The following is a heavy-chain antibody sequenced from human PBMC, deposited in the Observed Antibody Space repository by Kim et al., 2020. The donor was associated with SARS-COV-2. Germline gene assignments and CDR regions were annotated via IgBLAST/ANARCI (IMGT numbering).Heavy chain of an antibody. J-gene: IGHJ4*02. CDR2: ISGSGGST. Sequence: GGSLRLSCAASGFTFSSYAMSWVRQAPGKGLEWVSAISGSGGSTYYADSVKGRFTISRDNSKNTLYLQMNSLRAEDTAVYYCAKRYIAVAGKGRGFDYWGQGTLVTVSS. CDR1: GFTFSSYA. D-gene: IGHD6-19*01. CDR3: AKRYIAVAGKGRGFDY. V-gene: IGHV3-23*01.